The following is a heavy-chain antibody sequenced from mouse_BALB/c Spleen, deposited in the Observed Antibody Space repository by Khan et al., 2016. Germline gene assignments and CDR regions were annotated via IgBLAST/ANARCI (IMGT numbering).Heavy chain of an antibody. Sequence: QIQLVQSGLELKKPGETVKISCKASGYTFTNYGMNWVKQAPGKGLKWMGWINTYTGEPTYADDFKGRYAFSLENSDSTAYLQINNLKNEDMATXFCARLQDPGSSDLPYWAQGPPLPLSS. CDR2: INTYTGEP. J-gene: IGHJ2*01. V-gene: IGHV9-1*02. D-gene: IGHD2-13*01. CDR1: GYTFTNYG. CDR3: ARLQDPGSSDLPY.